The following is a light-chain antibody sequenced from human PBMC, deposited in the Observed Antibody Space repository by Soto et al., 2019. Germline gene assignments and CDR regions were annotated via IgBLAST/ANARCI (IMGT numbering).Light chain of an antibody. CDR1: SSDVGGYNY. V-gene: IGLV2-14*01. CDR3: SSFTSSSTYV. Sequence: QSALTQPASVSGSPGQSITISCTGTSSDVGGYNYVSWYQQHPGKAPNLMIYEVNNRPSGVSNRFSGSKSGNTASLTISGRQAEDEAAYYCSSFTSSSTYVFGTGTKVTVL. J-gene: IGLJ1*01. CDR2: EVN.